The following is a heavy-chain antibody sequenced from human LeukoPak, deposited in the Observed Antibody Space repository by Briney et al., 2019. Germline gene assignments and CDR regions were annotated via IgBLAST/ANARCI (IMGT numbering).Heavy chain of an antibody. Sequence: SETLSLTCTVSGGSISSGGYYWSWIRQHPGKGLEWIGYIYYSGSTYYNPSLKSRVTISIDTSKNQFSLQLKSVTAADTAVYYCARMDSGGYGYFDYWGQGTLVTVSS. V-gene: IGHV4-31*03. D-gene: IGHD3-22*01. CDR1: GGSISSGGYY. J-gene: IGHJ4*02. CDR2: IYYSGST. CDR3: ARMDSGGYGYFDY.